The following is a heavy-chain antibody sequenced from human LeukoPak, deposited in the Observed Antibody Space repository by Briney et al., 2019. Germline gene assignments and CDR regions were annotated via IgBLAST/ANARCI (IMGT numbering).Heavy chain of an antibody. J-gene: IGHJ4*02. CDR2: ISGSGGST. CDR3: AKTGRGTTTFHYFDY. CDR1: GFTFSSYA. D-gene: IGHD1-26*01. V-gene: IGHV3-23*01. Sequence: GGSLRLSCVASGFTFSSYAMSWVRQAPGKGLEWVSVISGSGGSTYHADSVKGRFTISRDNSKNTLFLQMNSLRAGDTAVYYCAKTGRGTTTFHYFDYGAQGTLVTVSS.